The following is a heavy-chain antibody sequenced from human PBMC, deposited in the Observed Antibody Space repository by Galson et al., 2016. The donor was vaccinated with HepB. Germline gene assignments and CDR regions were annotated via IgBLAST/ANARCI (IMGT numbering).Heavy chain of an antibody. CDR1: GLAFKRYG. J-gene: IGHJ4*02. CDR3: AYPLKYNGYDYGAFDY. V-gene: IGHV3-30*03. D-gene: IGHD5-12*01. Sequence: SLRLSCAVSGLAFKRYGMHWVRQAPGKGLEWVAVISYGGSSKYYADSVKGRFTISKVNSKNTLYLQMSSLRREDTAVYYCAYPLKYNGYDYGAFDYWGQGTLVTVSS. CDR2: ISYGGSSK.